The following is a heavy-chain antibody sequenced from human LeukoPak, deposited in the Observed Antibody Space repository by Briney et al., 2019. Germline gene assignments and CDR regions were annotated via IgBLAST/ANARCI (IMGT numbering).Heavy chain of an antibody. D-gene: IGHD4-23*01. Sequence: SSVKVSCKASGGTFSSYATSWVRQAPGQGLEWMGRIIPILGIANYAQKFQGRVTITADKSTSTAYMELSSLRSEDTAVYYCARGSMTTVVTENWFDPWGQGTLVTVSS. V-gene: IGHV1-69*04. CDR1: GGTFSSYA. CDR2: IIPILGIA. CDR3: ARGSMTTVVTENWFDP. J-gene: IGHJ5*02.